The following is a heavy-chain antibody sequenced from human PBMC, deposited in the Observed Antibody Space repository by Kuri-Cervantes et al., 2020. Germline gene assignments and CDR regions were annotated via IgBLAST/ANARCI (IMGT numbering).Heavy chain of an antibody. CDR3: AGGRPVASGATSNYFQH. D-gene: IGHD3-10*01. J-gene: IGHJ1*01. Sequence: SETLSLTCTVSGGSISSSSYYWGWIRQPPGKGLEWIGSIYYSGSTYYNPSLKSRVTMLVDTSKNQFSLRLTSVTAADTAVYYCAGGRPVASGATSNYFQHWGQGTLVTVSS. CDR2: IYYSGST. V-gene: IGHV4-39*07. CDR1: GGSISSSSYY.